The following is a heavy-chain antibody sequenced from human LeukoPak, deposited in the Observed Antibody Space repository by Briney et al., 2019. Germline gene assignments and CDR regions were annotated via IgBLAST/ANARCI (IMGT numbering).Heavy chain of an antibody. CDR1: GFRFTSYG. Sequence: PGGSLRLSCAASGFRFTSYGMHWVRQAPGKGLEWVAVIWSDGTNKYYADSGKGRFAISSDDFNHMVYLQMNSLRAEDTAVYYCAKDVERGIDYTNSLDYWGQGTLVTVSS. CDR3: AKDVERGIDYTNSLDY. CDR2: IWSDGTNK. J-gene: IGHJ4*02. D-gene: IGHD4-11*01. V-gene: IGHV3-33*06.